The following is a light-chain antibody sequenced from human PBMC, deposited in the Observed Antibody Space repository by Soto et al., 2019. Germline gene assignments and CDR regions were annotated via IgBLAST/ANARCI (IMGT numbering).Light chain of an antibody. CDR2: AAS. CDR3: QQYGSSSTWT. V-gene: IGKV3-20*01. CDR1: QSVSSAY. J-gene: IGKJ1*01. Sequence: EIVLTQSPGTLSLSPGERATLSCRASQSVSSAYLAWYQHKPGQPPTLLIYAASSRVTGIPDRFSGSGSGTDFTLTISRLETEDFAVYYCQQYGSSSTWTFGQGTKVEI.